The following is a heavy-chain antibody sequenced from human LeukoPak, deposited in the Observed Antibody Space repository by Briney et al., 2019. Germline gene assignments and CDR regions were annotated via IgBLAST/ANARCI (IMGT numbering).Heavy chain of an antibody. CDR3: ARDRYCSSTSCYYEDY. CDR1: GYTFTGYY. CDR2: INPNSGGT. Sequence: GASVKVSCKASGYTFTGYYMHWVRQAPGQGLEWMGWINPNSGGTNYAQKFQGRVTMTRDTSISTAYMELSRLRSDDTAVYYCARDRYCSSTSCYYEDYWGRGTLVTVSS. J-gene: IGHJ4*02. D-gene: IGHD2-2*01. V-gene: IGHV1-2*02.